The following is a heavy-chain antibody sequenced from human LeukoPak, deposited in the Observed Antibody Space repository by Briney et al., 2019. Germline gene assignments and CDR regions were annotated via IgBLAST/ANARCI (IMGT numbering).Heavy chain of an antibody. CDR3: ARIFGDRYKWALGYNYDMDF. D-gene: IGHD1-20*01. J-gene: IGHJ6*02. CDR1: GFTFSSYG. CDR2: IWYDGSNK. Sequence: GGSLRLSCAASGFTFSSYGMHWVRQAPGKGLEWVAGIWYDGSNKYYADSVKGRFTISRDNAKNTLYMQMNSLRDEDTAVYYGARIFGDRYKWALGYNYDMDFWGQGTTVTVSS. V-gene: IGHV3-33*01.